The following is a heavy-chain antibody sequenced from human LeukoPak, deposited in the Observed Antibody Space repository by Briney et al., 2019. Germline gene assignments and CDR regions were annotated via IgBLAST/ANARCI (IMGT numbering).Heavy chain of an antibody. CDR3: ATMDGYNYHFDY. V-gene: IGHV3-23*01. Sequence: GSLRLSCATFGFNFSSFALSWVRQASGKGLEWVSAISGSGGSTNYADSVKDRFTISRDNSKNTLYLQMNSLRAEDTAVYYCATMDGYNYHFDYWGQGTLVTVSS. CDR2: ISGSGGST. CDR1: GFNFSSFA. J-gene: IGHJ4*02. D-gene: IGHD5-24*01.